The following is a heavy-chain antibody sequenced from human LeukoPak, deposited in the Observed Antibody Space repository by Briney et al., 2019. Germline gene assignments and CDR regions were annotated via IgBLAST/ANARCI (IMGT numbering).Heavy chain of an antibody. J-gene: IGHJ4*02. CDR3: TRYYYDSSGYYQRDY. CDR2: IRSKANSYAT. V-gene: IGHV3-73*01. Sequence: GGSLRLSCAASGFTFSGSALHWVRQASGKGLEWVGLIRSKANSYATAYAASVKGRFTISRDDSKNTAYLQMNSLKTEDTAVYYCTRYYYDSSGYYQRDYWGQGTLVTVSS. CDR1: GFTFSGSA. D-gene: IGHD3-22*01.